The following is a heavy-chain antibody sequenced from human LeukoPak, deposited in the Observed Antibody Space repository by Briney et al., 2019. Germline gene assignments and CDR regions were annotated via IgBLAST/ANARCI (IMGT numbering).Heavy chain of an antibody. CDR3: ARGRYFFGSGSYYPEGMDV. J-gene: IGHJ6*02. D-gene: IGHD3-10*01. CDR2: ISGYNGNT. V-gene: IGHV1-18*01. CDR1: GYTFPSFG. Sequence: SVKVSCKASGYTFPSFGTNWVRQAPGQGLEWMGWISGYNGNTNYAQKLQGRVTMATDTSTSTAYMELRSLRSDDTAVYYCARGRYFFGSGSYYPEGMDVWGQGTTVTVSS.